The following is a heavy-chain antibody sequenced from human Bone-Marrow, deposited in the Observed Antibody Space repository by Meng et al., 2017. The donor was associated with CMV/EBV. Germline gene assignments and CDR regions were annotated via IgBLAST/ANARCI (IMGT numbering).Heavy chain of an antibody. CDR3: ARSRVGAWTWFDP. Sequence: ASVKVSCKASGYTFTSYGISWVRQAPGQGLEWVGWVSVYKGDTKYAEKVEGRVTLTADTSASTAYLELRSLRFDDTAVYYCARSRVGAWTWFDPWGQGTLVTVSS. CDR2: VSVYKGDT. CDR1: GYTFTSYG. J-gene: IGHJ5*02. V-gene: IGHV1-18*01. D-gene: IGHD1-26*01.